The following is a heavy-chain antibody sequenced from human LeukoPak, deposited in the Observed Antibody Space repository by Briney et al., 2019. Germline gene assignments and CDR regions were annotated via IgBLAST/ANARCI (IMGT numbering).Heavy chain of an antibody. J-gene: IGHJ4*02. CDR1: GFTFSSFW. CDR3: AREGRLAGADY. CDR2: IKQDGSEK. D-gene: IGHD6-13*01. V-gene: IGHV3-7*01. Sequence: GGSLRLSCAASGFTFSSFWMSWVRQAPGKGLEWVANIKQDGSEKYHVDSVKGRFTISRDNARKSVYLQLNSVRAEDTAVYYCAREGRLAGADYWGQGTLVTVSS.